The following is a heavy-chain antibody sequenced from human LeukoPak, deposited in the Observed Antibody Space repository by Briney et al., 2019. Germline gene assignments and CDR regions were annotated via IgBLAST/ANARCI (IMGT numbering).Heavy chain of an antibody. V-gene: IGHV1-69*04. CDR2: IIPVLGVS. J-gene: IGHJ4*02. CDR1: GGSFSNYV. CDR3: AIVYSVGARDY. D-gene: IGHD1-26*01. Sequence: SVKVSCKASGGSFSNYVITWVRQAPGQGLEWMGRIIPVLGVSNFAQKFQGRVTMTEDTSTDTAYMELSSLRSEDTAVYYCAIVYSVGARDYWGQGTLVTVSS.